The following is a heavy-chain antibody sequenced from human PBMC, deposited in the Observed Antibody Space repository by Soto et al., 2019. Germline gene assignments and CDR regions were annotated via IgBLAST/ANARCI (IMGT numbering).Heavy chain of an antibody. D-gene: IGHD2-21*01. CDR3: ERQNENYGGGYSRSAP. J-gene: IGHJ5*02. V-gene: IGHV1-8*01. CDR2: MDPDSGKT. CDR1: GYTFTSHK. Sequence: QVQLVQSGAEVKKPGASVKVSCKASGYTFTSHKINWVRQATGQGLEWMGWMDPDSGKTAYVQKSQGGSPITGNTPRDTAYMEQNTLESEHTATSYGERQNENYGGGYSRSAPWGQTTQVSV.